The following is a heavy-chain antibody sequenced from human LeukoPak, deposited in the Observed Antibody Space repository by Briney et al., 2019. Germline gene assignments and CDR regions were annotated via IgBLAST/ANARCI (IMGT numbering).Heavy chain of an antibody. D-gene: IGHD3-22*01. CDR2: IRSKANNYAT. CDR3: ARDGARVYYYDSSGYYYLY. CDR1: GFTFSGSV. Sequence: GGSLRLSCAASGFTFSGSVMHWVRQASGKGLEWVGRIRSKANNYATAYVASVKGRFTISRDDSKNTAFLQMNSLRAEDTAWYYCARDGARVYYYDSSGYYYLYWGQGTLVTVSS. J-gene: IGHJ4*02. V-gene: IGHV3-73*01.